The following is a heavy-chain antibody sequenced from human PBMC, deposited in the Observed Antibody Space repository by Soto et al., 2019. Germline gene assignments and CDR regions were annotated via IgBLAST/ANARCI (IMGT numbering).Heavy chain of an antibody. J-gene: IGHJ4*02. CDR1: GFTFSSYA. V-gene: IGHV3-23*01. CDR2: ISGSGGST. Sequence: GGSLRLSCAASGFTFSSYAMSWVRQAPGKGLEWVSAISGSGGSTYYADSVKGRFTISRDNSKNTLYLQMNSLRAEDTAVYYCAKDLTFDWGYCSSTSCYPSGNYFDYWGQGTLVTVSS. D-gene: IGHD2-2*01. CDR3: AKDLTFDWGYCSSTSCYPSGNYFDY.